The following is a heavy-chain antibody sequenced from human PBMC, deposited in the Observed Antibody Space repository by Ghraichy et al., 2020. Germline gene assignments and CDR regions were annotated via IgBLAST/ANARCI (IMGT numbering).Heavy chain of an antibody. CDR3: ARDLYYYDSSGYYSGGYIFDY. CDR2: ISAYNGNT. V-gene: IGHV1-18*04. Sequence: ASAKVSCKASGYTFTSYGISWVRQAPGQGLEWMGWISAYNGNTNYAQKLQGRVTMTTDTSTSTAYMELRSLRSDDTAVYYCARDLYYYDSSGYYSGGYIFDYWGQGTLVTVSS. J-gene: IGHJ4*02. CDR1: GYTFTSYG. D-gene: IGHD3-22*01.